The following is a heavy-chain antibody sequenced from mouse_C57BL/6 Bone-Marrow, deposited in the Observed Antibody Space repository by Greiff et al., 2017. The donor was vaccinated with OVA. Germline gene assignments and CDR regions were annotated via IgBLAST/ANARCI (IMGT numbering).Heavy chain of an antibody. V-gene: IGHV3-6*01. D-gene: IGHD1-2*01. CDR1: GYSITSGYY. CDR3: ARYYGKTSYFDY. CDR2: ISYDGSN. Sequence: EVKLMESGPGLVKPSQSLSLTCSVTGYSITSGYYWNWIRQFPGNKLEWMGYISYDGSNNYNPSLKNRISITRDTSKNQFFLKLNSVTTEDTATYYCARYYGKTSYFDYWGQGTTLTVSS. J-gene: IGHJ2*01.